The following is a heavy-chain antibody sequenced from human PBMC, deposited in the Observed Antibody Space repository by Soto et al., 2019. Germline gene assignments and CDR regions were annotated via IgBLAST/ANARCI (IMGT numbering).Heavy chain of an antibody. V-gene: IGHV3-23*01. D-gene: IGHD3-3*01. Sequence: GGSLRLSCAASGFTFSSYAMSWVRQAPGKGLEWVSAISGSGGSTYYAGSVKGRFTISRDNSKNTLYLQMNSLRAEDTAVYYCAKPSPGGGFWSGYAYWGQGTLVTVSS. J-gene: IGHJ4*02. CDR3: AKPSPGGGFWSGYAY. CDR2: ISGSGGST. CDR1: GFTFSSYA.